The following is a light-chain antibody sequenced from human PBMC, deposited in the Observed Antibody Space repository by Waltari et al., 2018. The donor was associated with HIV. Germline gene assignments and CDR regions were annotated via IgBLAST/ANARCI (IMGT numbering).Light chain of an antibody. CDR3: QQYNNWPPIT. CDR1: QSLSIN. J-gene: IGKJ5*01. CDR2: DAS. V-gene: IGKV3-15*01. Sequence: EILMTQSPATLSVSPGERATLSCRASQSLSINLAWYQQKPGQAPRLVLYDASTSATGIPARFSVSGSGTEFTLTITSLQSEDFAVYYCQQYNNWPPITFGQGTRLEIK.